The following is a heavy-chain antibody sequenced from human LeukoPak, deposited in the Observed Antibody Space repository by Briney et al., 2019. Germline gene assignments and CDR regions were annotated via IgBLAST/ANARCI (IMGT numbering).Heavy chain of an antibody. D-gene: IGHD5-24*01. CDR3: ANESADRYHSEGPKY. Sequence: GGSLRLSCAASGFVFSDYGMHWVRQAPGKGLEWVAIVRYDGSNEYYADSVKGRFTTSRDNSKNTLYLQMNSLRVEDTAVYSCANESADRYHSEGPKYWGQGTLVTVSS. V-gene: IGHV3-30*02. J-gene: IGHJ4*02. CDR1: GFVFSDYG. CDR2: VRYDGSNE.